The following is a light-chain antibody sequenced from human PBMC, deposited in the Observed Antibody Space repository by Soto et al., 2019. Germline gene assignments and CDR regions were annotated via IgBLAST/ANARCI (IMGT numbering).Light chain of an antibody. V-gene: IGKV3-15*01. J-gene: IGKJ1*01. CDR1: QSVSSK. CDR3: QQYDKWPRT. CDR2: GAS. Sequence: EIVMTQSPATLSVSPGDGATLSCRASQSVSSKLAWYQQKPGQSPRLLIYGASARATGIPDRFSGGGSGAEYTLTISSLQSEDFAVYYCQQYDKWPRTFGQGTKVDI.